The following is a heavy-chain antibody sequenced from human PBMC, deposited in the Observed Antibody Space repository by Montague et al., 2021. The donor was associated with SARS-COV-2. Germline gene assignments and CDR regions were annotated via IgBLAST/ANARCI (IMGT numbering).Heavy chain of an antibody. D-gene: IGHD3-10*01. CDR2: IYHTGIT. V-gene: IGHV4-39*07. CDR1: GDSISSTVYY. Sequence: SETLSLTCTVAGDSISSTVYYWGWMRQPPGKRLEWIGTIYHTGITHYNPSLKSRVTLSVDTSKNQLSLNVTSVTAGDTAVYFCVRVAWFGELSLADYWGQGTLVAVSS. J-gene: IGHJ4*02. CDR3: VRVAWFGELSLADY.